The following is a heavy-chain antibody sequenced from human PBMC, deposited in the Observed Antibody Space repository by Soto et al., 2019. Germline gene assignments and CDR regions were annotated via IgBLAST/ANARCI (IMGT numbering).Heavy chain of an antibody. CDR2: TYYRSKWYN. Sequence: SQTLSLTCAISGDSVSSNSAAWNWIRQSPSRGLEWLGRTYYRSKWYNDYAVSVKSRITINADTSKNQFSLQLNSVTPEDTAVYYCASWESALGTHAFDIWGQGTVVTVSS. V-gene: IGHV6-1*01. J-gene: IGHJ3*02. D-gene: IGHD6-13*01. CDR1: GDSVSSNSAA. CDR3: ASWESALGTHAFDI.